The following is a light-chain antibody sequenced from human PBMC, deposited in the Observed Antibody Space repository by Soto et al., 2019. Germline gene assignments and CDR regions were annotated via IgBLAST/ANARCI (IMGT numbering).Light chain of an antibody. J-gene: IGKJ1*01. V-gene: IGKV3-20*01. CDR1: QSVSSTF. Sequence: EIVLTQSPGSLSLSPGERATLSCRASQSVSSTFFAWYQQRPGQAPRLLMYGASSRATGIPERFSGSGSGTDFTLTISSLEPEDFAVYYCQQFYSSVTFGQGTKVEIK. CDR2: GAS. CDR3: QQFYSSVT.